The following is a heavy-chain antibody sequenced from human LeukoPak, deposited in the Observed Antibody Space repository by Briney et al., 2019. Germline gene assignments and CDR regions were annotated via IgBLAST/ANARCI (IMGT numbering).Heavy chain of an antibody. Sequence: GGSLRLSCAASGFTFSSYWMHWVRQAPGKGLVWVSRINSDGSSTSYADSVKGRFTISRDNAKNTLYLQMNSLRAEDTAVYYCTRGAYSSGPFDPWGQGTLVTVPS. V-gene: IGHV3-74*01. J-gene: IGHJ5*02. CDR2: INSDGSST. CDR1: GFTFSSYW. D-gene: IGHD6-19*01. CDR3: TRGAYSSGPFDP.